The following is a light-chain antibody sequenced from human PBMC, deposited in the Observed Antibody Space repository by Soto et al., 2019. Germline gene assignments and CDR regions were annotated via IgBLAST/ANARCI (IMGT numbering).Light chain of an antibody. V-gene: IGKV3-20*01. CDR3: QQYGSSQYT. J-gene: IGKJ2*01. CDR2: RAS. Sequence: EIVLTQSPGTLSLSPGERATLSCRASQSVSSSYLAWYQPKTGQAPRLLIYRASGRATGIPFRFSGSGSGTDFTLTISRLEPEDFAVYYCQQYGSSQYTFGQGTKLDIK. CDR1: QSVSSSY.